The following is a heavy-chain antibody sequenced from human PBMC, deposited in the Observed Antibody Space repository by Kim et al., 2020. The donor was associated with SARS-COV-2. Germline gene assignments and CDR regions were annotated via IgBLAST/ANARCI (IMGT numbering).Heavy chain of an antibody. CDR3: ARVRVVVPAARNWFDP. Sequence: PSLNSRVTISVDTSKNQFSLKLSSVTAADTAAYYCARVRVVVPAARNWFDPWGQGTLVTVSS. J-gene: IGHJ5*02. V-gene: IGHV4-31*02. D-gene: IGHD2-2*01.